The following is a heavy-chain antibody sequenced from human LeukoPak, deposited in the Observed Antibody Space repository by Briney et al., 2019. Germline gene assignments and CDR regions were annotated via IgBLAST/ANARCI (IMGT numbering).Heavy chain of an antibody. D-gene: IGHD5-12*01. CDR2: IYPGDSDT. CDR3: ARGQDYGGYMAPFDY. J-gene: IGHJ4*02. Sequence: KPGESLKISCKGSGYSFTSYWIGWVRQMPGKGLEWMGIIYPGDSDTRYSPSFQGQVTILADKSISTAYLQWSSLKASDTAMYYCARGQDYGGYMAPFDYWGQGTLVTVSS. CDR1: GYSFTSYW. V-gene: IGHV5-51*01.